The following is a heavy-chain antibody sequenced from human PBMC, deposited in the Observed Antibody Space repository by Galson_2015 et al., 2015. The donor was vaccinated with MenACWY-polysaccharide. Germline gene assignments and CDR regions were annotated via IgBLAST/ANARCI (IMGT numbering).Heavy chain of an antibody. Sequence: SVKVSCKASGYTFTNYGISWVRQAPGHGLEWMGWISAYTNNTKYAQKLQGRVTMTTDTSTRTAYMELRSLRSDDTAVHFCVRAGGSYYEWILEFDCWGQGTLGTVSS. D-gene: IGHD1-26*01. V-gene: IGHV1-18*01. CDR3: VRAGGSYYEWILEFDC. CDR2: ISAYTNNT. J-gene: IGHJ4*02. CDR1: GYTFTNYG.